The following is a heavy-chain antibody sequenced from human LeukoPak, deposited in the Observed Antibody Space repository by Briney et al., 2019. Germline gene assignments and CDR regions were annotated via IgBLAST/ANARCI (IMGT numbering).Heavy chain of an antibody. CDR2: IYTSGST. Sequence: SETLSLTCAVYGGSFSGYYWSWIRQPAGKGLEWIGRIYTSGSTNYNPSLKSRVTMSVDTSKNQFSLKLSSVTAADTAVYYCARDSGYSYGFGFDPWGQGTLVTVSS. CDR1: GGSFSGYY. D-gene: IGHD5-18*01. CDR3: ARDSGYSYGFGFDP. V-gene: IGHV4-4*07. J-gene: IGHJ5*02.